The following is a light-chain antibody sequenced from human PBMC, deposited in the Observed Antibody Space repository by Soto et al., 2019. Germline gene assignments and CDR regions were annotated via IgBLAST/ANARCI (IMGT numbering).Light chain of an antibody. CDR1: SGHSSYA. V-gene: IGLV4-69*01. Sequence: QPVLTQSPSASASLGASVKLTCTLSSGHSSYAIAWHQQQPEKGPRYLMKLNSDGSHSKGDGIPDRFSGSSSGAERYLTIPSLQSEDEADYYCQTWDTGIVVFGGGTKLTVL. CDR2: LNSDGSH. CDR3: QTWDTGIVV. J-gene: IGLJ2*01.